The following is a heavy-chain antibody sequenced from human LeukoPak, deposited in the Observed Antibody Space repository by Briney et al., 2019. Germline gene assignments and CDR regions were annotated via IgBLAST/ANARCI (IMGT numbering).Heavy chain of an antibody. CDR2: IYTSGSI. CDR3: ASLRRAGGWYFDY. Sequence: PSETLSLTCTVSGGFISSSSYCWGWIRQPPGKGLEWIGRIYTSGSINYNPSLKSRVTMSVDTSKNQFSLKLSSVTAADTAVYYCASLRRAGGWYFDYWGQGTLVTVSS. J-gene: IGHJ4*02. CDR1: GGFISSSSYC. D-gene: IGHD6-19*01. V-gene: IGHV4-39*07.